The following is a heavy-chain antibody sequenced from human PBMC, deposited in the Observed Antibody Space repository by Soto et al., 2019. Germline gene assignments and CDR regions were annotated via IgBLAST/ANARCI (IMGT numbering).Heavy chain of an antibody. CDR1: GFNCENYA. V-gene: IGHV3-9*01. CDR2: ISWNSGQL. Sequence: VLLVESGGGLVQPDRPLRLSCAASGFNCENYAMHWVRQAPGKGLEWVSGISWNSGQLDYAGSVRGRFTISRDNGKNSLYLEMNTLRPDDTALYFCAKDKSTGEYSYYRYMDVWGRGTTVIVSS. J-gene: IGHJ6*03. D-gene: IGHD4-17*01. CDR3: AKDKSTGEYSYYRYMDV.